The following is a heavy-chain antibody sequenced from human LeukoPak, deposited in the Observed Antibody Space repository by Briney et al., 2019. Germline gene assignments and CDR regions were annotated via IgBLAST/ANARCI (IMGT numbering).Heavy chain of an antibody. V-gene: IGHV1-8*03. CDR2: VNLKSGYT. CDR3: ASVRYSSSLFY. J-gene: IGHJ4*02. D-gene: IGHD6-6*01. CDR1: GYTFTRFD. Sequence: GASVKVSCKASGYTFTRFDINWVRQATGQGLEWMGWVNLKSGYTGYAQKFQGRVTITRDTSISTAYMELSSLRSEDTAVYYCASVRYSSSLFYWGQGTLVTVSS.